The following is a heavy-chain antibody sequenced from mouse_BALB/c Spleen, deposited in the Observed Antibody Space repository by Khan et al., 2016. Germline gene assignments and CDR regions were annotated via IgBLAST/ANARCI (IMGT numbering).Heavy chain of an antibody. Sequence: EVQLQESGPGLVKPSQSLSLTCTVTGYSITSDYAWNWIRQFPRNKLEWMGYISYRGSTNYNPSLKSRISITRDTSKNQFFLQLNSVTTEDTATYFCASDPYGYDVAWFAYWGQGTLVSVSA. V-gene: IGHV3-2*02. CDR1: GYSITSDYA. CDR3: ASDPYGYDVAWFAY. CDR2: ISYRGST. J-gene: IGHJ3*01. D-gene: IGHD2-2*01.